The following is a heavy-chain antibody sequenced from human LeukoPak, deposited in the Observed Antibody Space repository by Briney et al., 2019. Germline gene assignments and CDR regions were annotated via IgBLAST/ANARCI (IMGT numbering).Heavy chain of an antibody. CDR2: ISGSGGST. V-gene: IGHV3-23*01. CDR1: GFTFSSYA. D-gene: IGHD3-10*01. CDR3: AKGHQRTVRYFDY. J-gene: IGHJ4*02. Sequence: GGSLRLSCAVSGFTFSSYAMSWVRQAPGTGLEGVSAISGSGGSTYYTESVKGRFTISRDNSKNTLYLQMNSLRAEDTAVYYCAKGHQRTVRYFDYWGQGTLVTVSS.